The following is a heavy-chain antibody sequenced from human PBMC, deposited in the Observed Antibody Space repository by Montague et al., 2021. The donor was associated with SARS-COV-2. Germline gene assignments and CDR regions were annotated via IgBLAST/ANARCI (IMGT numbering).Heavy chain of an antibody. CDR1: GGSITVSRYD. V-gene: IGHV4-39*01. CDR3: ARRRANAGSFDI. J-gene: IGHJ3*02. D-gene: IGHD1-1*01. CDR2: VHYTGTT. Sequence: SETLSLTCTASGGSITVSRYDWGWIRQPPGKGLEWIGSVHYTGTTSYNASLKSRLTISVDTSENQFSLKMTSVTASDTAVYYCARRRANAGSFDIWGQGTMVTVSS.